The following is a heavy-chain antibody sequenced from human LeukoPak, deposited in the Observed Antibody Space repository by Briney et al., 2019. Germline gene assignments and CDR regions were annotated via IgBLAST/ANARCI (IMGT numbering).Heavy chain of an antibody. D-gene: IGHD3-22*01. CDR3: ARWYYDSSGYRYFDY. CDR2: INYSGST. CDR1: GVSISSYY. V-gene: IGHV4-59*01. Sequence: SETLSLTCTVSGVSISSYYWTWIRQPPVKGLEWIGNINYSGSTKNNPSLKSRVTISVDTSKNQFSLKLSSVTAVDTAVYYCARWYYDSSGYRYFDYWGQGTLVTVSS. J-gene: IGHJ4*02.